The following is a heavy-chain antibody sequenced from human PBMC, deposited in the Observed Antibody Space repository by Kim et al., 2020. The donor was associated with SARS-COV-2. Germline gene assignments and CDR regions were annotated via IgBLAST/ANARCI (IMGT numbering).Heavy chain of an antibody. J-gene: IGHJ4*01. CDR1: GGSISSSSYY. CDR2: IYYSGST. CDR3: ARHGRSWLQLIPHYFD. Sequence: SETLSLTCTVSGGSISSSSYYWGWIRQPPGKGLEWIGSIYYSGSTYYNPSLKSRVTISVDTSKNQFSLKLSPVTAADTAVYYCARHGRSWLQLIPHYFD. D-gene: IGHD5-12*01. V-gene: IGHV4-39*01.